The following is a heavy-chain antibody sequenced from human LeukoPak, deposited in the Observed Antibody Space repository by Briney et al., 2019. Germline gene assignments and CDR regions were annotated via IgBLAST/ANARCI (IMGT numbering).Heavy chain of an antibody. V-gene: IGHV3-30-3*01. D-gene: IGHD2-2*01. Sequence: GGSLRLSCAASEFTFSSYAMHWVRQAPGKGLEWVAVISYDGSNKYYADSVKGRFTISRDNSKNTLYLQMNSLRAEDTAVYYCAKGGVPVVSPAVNWGQGTLVTVSS. CDR3: AKGGVPVVSPAVN. J-gene: IGHJ4*02. CDR1: EFTFSSYA. CDR2: ISYDGSNK.